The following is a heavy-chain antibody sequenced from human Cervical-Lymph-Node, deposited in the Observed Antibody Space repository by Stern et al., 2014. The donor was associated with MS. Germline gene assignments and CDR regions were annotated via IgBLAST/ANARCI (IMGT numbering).Heavy chain of an antibody. CDR1: GFTFSSYT. Sequence: VQLVESGGGVVQPGRSLRLSCAASGFTFSSYTMHWVRQAPGKGLEWVAVISYDGNSKFYADSVKGRCTISRDNSKNTLFLQMNSLRTEDTAVYYCARDGRSVWGQGTLVTVSS. CDR2: ISYDGNSK. J-gene: IGHJ4*02. CDR3: ARDGRSV. V-gene: IGHV3-30-3*01.